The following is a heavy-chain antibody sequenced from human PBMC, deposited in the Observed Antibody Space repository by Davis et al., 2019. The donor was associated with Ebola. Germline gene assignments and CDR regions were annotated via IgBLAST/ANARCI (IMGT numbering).Heavy chain of an antibody. Sequence: SETLSLTCTVSGGSISSGDYYWSWIRQPPGKGLEWIGSIYYSGSTYYNPSLKSRVTISVDTSKNQFSLKLSSVTAADTAVYYCARHSVPNWFDPWGQGTLVTVSS. CDR3: ARHSVPNWFDP. J-gene: IGHJ5*02. CDR2: IYYSGST. V-gene: IGHV4-39*01. D-gene: IGHD6-6*01. CDR1: GGSISSGDYY.